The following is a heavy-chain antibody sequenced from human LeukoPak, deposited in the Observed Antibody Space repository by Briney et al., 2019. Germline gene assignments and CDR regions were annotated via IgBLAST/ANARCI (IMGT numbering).Heavy chain of an antibody. CDR1: GFTFSSYA. CDR2: ISSNGGST. D-gene: IGHD2-21*02. Sequence: GGSLRLSCAASGFTFSSYAMHWVRQAPGKGLEYVSAISSNGGSTYYANSVKGRFTISRDNSKNTLYLQMGSLRAEDTAVYYCARGLSVVVTAIRWDYWGQGTLVTVSS. CDR3: ARGLSVVVTAIRWDY. V-gene: IGHV3-64*01. J-gene: IGHJ4*02.